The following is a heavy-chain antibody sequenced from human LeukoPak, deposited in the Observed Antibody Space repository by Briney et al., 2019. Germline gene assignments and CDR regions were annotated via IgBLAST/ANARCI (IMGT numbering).Heavy chain of an antibody. J-gene: IGHJ4*02. D-gene: IGHD3-3*01. CDR1: GYTFTGYY. V-gene: IGHV1-2*02. CDR3: ARDIIHDFWSGYYYWDY. Sequence: ASVKVSCKASGYTFTGYYMHWVRQAPGQGLEWMGWINPNSGGTNYAQKFQGRVTMTRDTSTSTAYMELSRLRSDDTAVYYCARDIIHDFWSGYYYWDYWGQGTLVTVSS. CDR2: INPNSGGT.